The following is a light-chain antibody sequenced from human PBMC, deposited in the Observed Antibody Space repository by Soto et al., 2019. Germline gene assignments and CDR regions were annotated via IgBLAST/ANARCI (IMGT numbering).Light chain of an antibody. CDR1: QSISNW. CDR2: KAS. V-gene: IGKV1-5*03. Sequence: DIQMTQSPSTLSASVGDRVTITCRASQSISNWLAWYQQKPGKAPKLLIYKASSLESGVPSRFSGSGSGTEFTLTISSLQPDDFATYYCQQYNSYPWTFGQGTTVEIK. J-gene: IGKJ1*01. CDR3: QQYNSYPWT.